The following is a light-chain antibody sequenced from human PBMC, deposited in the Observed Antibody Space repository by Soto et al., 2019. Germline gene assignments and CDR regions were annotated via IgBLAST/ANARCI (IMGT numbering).Light chain of an antibody. CDR2: LTSGGRH. Sequence: QPLLPQSPSASASLGASVKLTCTLRSGHISYAIAWHQQQPEKGPRYLMKLTSGGRHSKGDGIPDRFSGSSSGAERYLTVSSLHSEDEADYYCQTWGNGLVVFGGGTKLTVL. J-gene: IGLJ2*01. CDR1: SGHISYA. CDR3: QTWGNGLVV. V-gene: IGLV4-69*02.